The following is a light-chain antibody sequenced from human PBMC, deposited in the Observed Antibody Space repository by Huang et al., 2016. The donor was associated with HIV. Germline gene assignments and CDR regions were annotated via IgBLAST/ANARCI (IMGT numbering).Light chain of an antibody. J-gene: IGKJ1*01. CDR1: QDIMTS. CDR2: AAS. Sequence: DIKLTQSPSSLSASVGDRFTITCRASQDIMTSVNWYQQRPRKAPKLLIYAASTLQSGVPSRFSGSGSGTDFTLNVSSLQPEDFSTFYCQQSFNFPRTFGQGTKVEIK. CDR3: QQSFNFPRT. V-gene: IGKV1-39*01.